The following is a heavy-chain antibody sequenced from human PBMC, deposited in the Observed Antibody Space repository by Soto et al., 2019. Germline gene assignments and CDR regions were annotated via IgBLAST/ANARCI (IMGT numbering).Heavy chain of an antibody. V-gene: IGHV3-23*01. J-gene: IGHJ4*02. Sequence: EVQLLESGGDLVQPGGYLRLFCAASGFTFSTYAMSWVRQTAGKGLEWVSAISGSGWTTYYADSVKGRVTVSRDNSKKTVYLQMNSMRVEDTAVYYCAKSYADSGSYGLGHDNWGQGTLVTVTS. CDR2: ISGSGWTT. CDR1: GFTFSTYA. CDR3: AKSYADSGSYGLGHDN. D-gene: IGHD3-10*01.